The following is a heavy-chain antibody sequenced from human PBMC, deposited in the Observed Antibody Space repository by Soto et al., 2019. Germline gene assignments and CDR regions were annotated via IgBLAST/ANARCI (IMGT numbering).Heavy chain of an antibody. CDR1: GFTFSSYW. V-gene: IGHV3-7*01. CDR3: ARAYCGGDCYSGYYGMDV. Sequence: EVQLVESGGGLVQPGGSLRLSCAASGFTFSSYWMSWVRQAPGKGLEWVANIKQDGSEKYYVDSVKGRFTISRDNAKNSLYLQMNSLRAEDTAVYYCARAYCGGDCYSGYYGMDVWGQGTTVTVSS. J-gene: IGHJ6*02. CDR2: IKQDGSEK. D-gene: IGHD2-21*02.